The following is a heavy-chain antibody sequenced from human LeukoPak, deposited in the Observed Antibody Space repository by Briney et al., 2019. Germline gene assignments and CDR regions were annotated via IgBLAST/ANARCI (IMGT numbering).Heavy chain of an antibody. D-gene: IGHD2-8*01. Sequence: TPSETLSLTCAVYGGSFSGYYWSWIRQPPGKGLEWIGEINHSGSTNYNPSLKSRVTISVDTSKNQFSLKLSSVTAADTAVYYCARAGKWWLAPNFDYWGQGTLVTVSS. CDR1: GGSFSGYY. J-gene: IGHJ4*02. CDR3: ARAGKWWLAPNFDY. CDR2: INHSGST. V-gene: IGHV4-34*01.